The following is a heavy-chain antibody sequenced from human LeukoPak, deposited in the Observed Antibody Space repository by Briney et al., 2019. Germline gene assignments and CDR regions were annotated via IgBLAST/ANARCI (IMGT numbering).Heavy chain of an antibody. Sequence: GGSLRLSCAASGFTFSSYAMHWVRQAPVKGLDWVAVISHDGRERFYADSVKGRFTVSRDNSKNTLYLQMNSLRPEDTAVYYCARAVPGTENFDNWGQGTLVPVSS. D-gene: IGHD6-19*01. CDR1: GFTFSSYA. J-gene: IGHJ4*02. CDR2: ISHDGRER. V-gene: IGHV3-30*04. CDR3: ARAVPGTENFDN.